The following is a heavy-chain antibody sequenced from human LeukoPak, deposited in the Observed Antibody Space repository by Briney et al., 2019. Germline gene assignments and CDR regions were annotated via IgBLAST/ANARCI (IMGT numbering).Heavy chain of an antibody. J-gene: IGHJ6*02. CDR1: GGSISSGGYY. D-gene: IGHD2-2*01. Sequence: SQTLSLTCTVSGGSISSGGYYWSWIRQHPGKGLEWIGYIYYSGSTYYNPSLKSRVTISVDTSKTQFSLKLSSVNAADTAVYYCARDLAIKGYCSSTSCPEDYYGMDVWGQGTTVTVSS. CDR3: ARDLAIKGYCSSTSCPEDYYGMDV. V-gene: IGHV4-31*03. CDR2: IYYSGST.